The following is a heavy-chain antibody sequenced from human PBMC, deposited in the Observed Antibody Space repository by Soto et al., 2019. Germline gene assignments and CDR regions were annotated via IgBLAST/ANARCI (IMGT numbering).Heavy chain of an antibody. J-gene: IGHJ4*02. Sequence: QVQLQESGPGLVKPSETLSLTCTVSGGSVSSDYWSWIRQPPGKGLEWIGYTHNSGNTDYNPSLKIRFTISLDPSMNAFSPSLSSVTAADPAVYYCAKGGWYEDHWGQGTLVTVSS. D-gene: IGHD6-19*01. V-gene: IGHV4-4*09. CDR3: AKGGWYEDH. CDR1: GGSVSSDY. CDR2: THNSGNT.